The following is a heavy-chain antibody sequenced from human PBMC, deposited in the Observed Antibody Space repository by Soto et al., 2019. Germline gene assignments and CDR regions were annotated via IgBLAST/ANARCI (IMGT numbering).Heavy chain of an antibody. CDR2: IYYSGST. V-gene: IGHV4-31*03. CDR3: ARDSWSYPYYFDF. J-gene: IGHJ4*02. CDR1: GGSISSGGYY. D-gene: IGHD3-10*01. Sequence: SESLSLTCTVSGGSISSGGYYWSWIRQHPGKGLECIGYIYYSGSTYYNPSLKSRVTISLDTSENQFSLKLSSVTAADTAVYYCARDSWSYPYYFDFWGPGTLVTVSS.